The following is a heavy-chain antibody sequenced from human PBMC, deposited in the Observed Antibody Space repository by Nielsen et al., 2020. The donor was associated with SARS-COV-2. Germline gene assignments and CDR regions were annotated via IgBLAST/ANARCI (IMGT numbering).Heavy chain of an antibody. CDR1: GGSISSYY. Sequence: SETLSLTCTVSGGSISSYYWSWIRQPPGKRLEWIGYIYYSGSTSYNPSLRSRVTISVDTSKNQSSLSLSSVTAADTAVYYCARSYDFWSGYYNWFDPWGQGTLVTVSS. CDR2: IYYSGST. J-gene: IGHJ5*02. D-gene: IGHD3-3*01. V-gene: IGHV4-59*08. CDR3: ARSYDFWSGYYNWFDP.